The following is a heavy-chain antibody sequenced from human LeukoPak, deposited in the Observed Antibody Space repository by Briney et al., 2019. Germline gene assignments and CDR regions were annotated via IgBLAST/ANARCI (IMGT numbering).Heavy chain of an antibody. Sequence: SPGGSLRLSCAASGFTFSSYSMNWVRQAPGKGLEWVSSISSSSSYIYYADSVKGRFTISRDNAKNSLYLQMNSLRAEDTAVYYCARGPPPLSSFSGVGKGDFDYWGQGTLVTVSS. CDR1: GFTFSSYS. D-gene: IGHD3-3*01. J-gene: IGHJ4*02. CDR2: ISSSSSYI. V-gene: IGHV3-21*01. CDR3: ARGPPPLSSFSGVGKGDFDY.